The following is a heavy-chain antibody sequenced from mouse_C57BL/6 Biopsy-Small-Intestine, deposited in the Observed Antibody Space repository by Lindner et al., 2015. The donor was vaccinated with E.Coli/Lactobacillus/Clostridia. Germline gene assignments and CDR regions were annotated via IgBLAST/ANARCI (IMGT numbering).Heavy chain of an antibody. CDR1: GYTFTANY. V-gene: IGHV1-26*01. J-gene: IGHJ2*01. CDR3: VRLGYRYGY. Sequence: VQLQESGPELVQPGTSVKISCKTSGYTFTANYMNWVKQSHGKSLEWIGDINPDNGDTNYSQKFKDKATLTVDKSSSTAYMELRSLTSEDSAVYFCVRLGYRYGYWGQGTTLTVSS. D-gene: IGHD2-12*01. CDR2: INPDNGDT.